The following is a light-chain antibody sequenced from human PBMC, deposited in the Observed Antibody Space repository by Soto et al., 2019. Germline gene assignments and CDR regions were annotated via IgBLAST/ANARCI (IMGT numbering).Light chain of an antibody. CDR1: SGDIGDYKY. CDR3: SSYTSTNFVI. CDR2: DVS. Sequence: QSVLTQPASVSGSPGQSITISCTGSSGDIGDYKYVSWYKQHPGKAPKLMIHDVSNRPSGVSNRFSASKSGNTASLTISGLQAEDEADYYCSSYTSTNFVIFGGGTKLTVL. J-gene: IGLJ2*01. V-gene: IGLV2-14*01.